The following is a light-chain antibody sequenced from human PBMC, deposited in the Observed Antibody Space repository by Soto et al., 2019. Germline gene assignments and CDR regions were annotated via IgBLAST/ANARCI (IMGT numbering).Light chain of an antibody. Sequence: EIVLTQSPGTLSLSPGERATLSCRASQSVSSSYLAWYQQKPGQAPRLLIYGASSRATGIPDRFSGSGSGTDFTLTISRLEPEDFAVYYCQQYGGSPYTFGQGTKLHI. V-gene: IGKV3-20*01. CDR3: QQYGGSPYT. J-gene: IGKJ2*01. CDR1: QSVSSSY. CDR2: GAS.